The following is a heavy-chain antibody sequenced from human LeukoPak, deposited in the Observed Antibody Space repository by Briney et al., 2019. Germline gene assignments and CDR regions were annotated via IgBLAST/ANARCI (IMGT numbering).Heavy chain of an antibody. D-gene: IGHD4-17*01. CDR3: ARPPTTMTKLAFDI. CDR2: IYPGDSDT. J-gene: IGHJ3*02. CDR1: GSRFTTYW. Sequence: GEPLRISCKGSGSRFTTYWIGWVREMPGKGLEWMGVIYPGDSDTRYSPSFQGQVTISADKSTSTAYLQWSSLKASDTAMYYCARPPTTMTKLAFDIWGQGTMVTVSS. V-gene: IGHV5-51*01.